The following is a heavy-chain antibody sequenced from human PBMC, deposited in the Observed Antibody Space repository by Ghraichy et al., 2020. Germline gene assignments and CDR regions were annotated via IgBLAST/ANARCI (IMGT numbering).Heavy chain of an antibody. V-gene: IGHV3-15*05. D-gene: IGHD2-21*01. CDR3: ATWAGFVFHAVVPAGDYYFDY. CDR1: GFIFSKAW. J-gene: IGHJ4*02. Sequence: GGSLRLSCAASGFIFSKAWMNWVRQAPGKGLEWVGRLKSHNDGGTADYSAPVKGRFTISRDDSKNTLFLEMNSLQTEDTGVYYCATWAGFVFHAVVPAGDYYFDYWGRGTTVTVSS. CDR2: LKSHNDGGTA.